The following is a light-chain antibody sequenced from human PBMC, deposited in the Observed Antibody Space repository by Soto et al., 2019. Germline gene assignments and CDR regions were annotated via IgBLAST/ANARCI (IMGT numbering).Light chain of an antibody. Sequence: EIMLTQSAATLSVSPGERATLSCRASQSVSSNLAWYQQRPDQAPRLVVYHTSTRATGIPARFSGSGSGTDFTLTISSLEPEDFAVYYCQQAGNRPPRTFGQRTKV. CDR2: HTS. V-gene: IGKV3-11*01. CDR3: QQAGNRPPRT. CDR1: QSVSSN. J-gene: IGKJ1*01.